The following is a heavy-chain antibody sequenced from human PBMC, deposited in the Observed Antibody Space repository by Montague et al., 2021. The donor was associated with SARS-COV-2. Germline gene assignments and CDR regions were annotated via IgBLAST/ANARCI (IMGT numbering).Heavy chain of an antibody. V-gene: IGHV3-20*04. Sequence: SLRLSCAASGFTFGDYAMSWVRQAPGKGLEWVPGIHWNGGSTGSADSVKGRFTISRDNAKNSLYLQMNSLRAEDTALYYCARDTRSEYFDFLTGYYKGVFFDYWGQGTLVTVSS. CDR2: IHWNGGST. D-gene: IGHD3-9*01. CDR3: ARDTRSEYFDFLTGYYKGVFFDY. CDR1: GFTFGDYA. J-gene: IGHJ4*02.